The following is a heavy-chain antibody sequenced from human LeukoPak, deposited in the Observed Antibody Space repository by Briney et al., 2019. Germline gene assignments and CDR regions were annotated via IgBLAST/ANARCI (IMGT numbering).Heavy chain of an antibody. D-gene: IGHD3-10*01. CDR3: ARDDAVWFGELLLPGHDAFDI. CDR2: INPNSGGT. J-gene: IGHJ3*02. V-gene: IGHV1-2*02. Sequence: ASVKVSCKASGYTFTGYYMHWVRQAPGQGLEWMGWINPNSGGTNYAQKFQGRVTMTRDTSISTAYMELSRLRSDDTAVYYCARDDAVWFGELLLPGHDAFDIWGQGTMVTVSS. CDR1: GYTFTGYY.